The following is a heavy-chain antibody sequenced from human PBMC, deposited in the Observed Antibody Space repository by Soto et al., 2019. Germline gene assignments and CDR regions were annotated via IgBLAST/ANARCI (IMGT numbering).Heavy chain of an antibody. Sequence: GGSLRLSCAASGFTFSSYGMHWVRQAPGKGLEWVAVIWYDGSNEYYADSVKGRFTISRDNSKNTLYLQMNSLRVDDTAVYYCARAGVEEAIQVGYFQHWGQGTLVTASS. CDR2: IWYDGSNE. D-gene: IGHD1-1*01. J-gene: IGHJ1*01. V-gene: IGHV3-33*01. CDR3: ARAGVEEAIQVGYFQH. CDR1: GFTFSSYG.